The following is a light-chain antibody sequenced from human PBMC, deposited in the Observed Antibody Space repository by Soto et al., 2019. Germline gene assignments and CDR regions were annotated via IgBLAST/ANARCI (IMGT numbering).Light chain of an antibody. CDR3: QQYHTWPIT. Sequence: EVVLTQSPGTLSLSPGERATLSCRASQSVSSSYLAWYQQKPGQAPRLLIYGASTRATGVTARFRGGGSGTEFTLTISSLQSEDCAIYYCQQYHTWPITFGGGTKVDIK. V-gene: IGKV3-15*01. J-gene: IGKJ4*01. CDR2: GAS. CDR1: QSVSSSY.